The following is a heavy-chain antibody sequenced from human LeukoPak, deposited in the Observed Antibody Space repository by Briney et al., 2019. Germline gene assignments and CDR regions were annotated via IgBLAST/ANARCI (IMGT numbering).Heavy chain of an antibody. CDR1: GFTFSSYS. CDR2: ISSSSSYI. CDR3: ARVVAVAGTSPCYYYAIDV. V-gene: IGHV3-21*01. J-gene: IGHJ6*02. D-gene: IGHD6-19*01. Sequence: GGSLRLSCAASGFTFSSYSMNWVRQAPGKGLEWVSSISSSSSYIYYADSVKGRFTISRDNAKNSLYLQMNSLRAEDTAVYYCARVVAVAGTSPCYYYAIDVWGQGTTVTVSS.